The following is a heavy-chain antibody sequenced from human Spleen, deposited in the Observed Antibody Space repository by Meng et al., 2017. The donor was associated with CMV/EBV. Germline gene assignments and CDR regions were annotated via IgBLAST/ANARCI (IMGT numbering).Heavy chain of an antibody. D-gene: IGHD5-24*01. CDR3: AKDWGDGYNPSCSDY. CDR1: GFTFSSYA. J-gene: IGHJ4*02. CDR2: ISYDGSKK. Sequence: GGSLRLSCAASGFTFSSYAMHWVRQAPGKGLEWVAVISYDGSKKYYADSVKGRFTISRDNSKNTLYLQMNSLRAEDTAVYYCAKDWGDGYNPSCSDYWGQGTLVTVSS. V-gene: IGHV3-30-3*01.